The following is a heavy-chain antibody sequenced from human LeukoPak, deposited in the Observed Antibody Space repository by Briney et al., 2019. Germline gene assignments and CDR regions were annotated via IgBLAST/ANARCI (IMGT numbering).Heavy chain of an antibody. CDR1: GGSISSYY. CDR3: ARGRRSSGRHDAFDI. CDR2: IDYSGST. V-gene: IGHV4-59*01. Sequence: RSETLSLTCTVSGGSISSYYWSWIRQPPGKGLEWIGYIDYSGSTNYNPSLKSRVTISLDRSKIQFSVKLSSVTTADTAVYYCARGRRSSGRHDAFDIWGQGTMVTVSS. D-gene: IGHD1-26*01. J-gene: IGHJ3*02.